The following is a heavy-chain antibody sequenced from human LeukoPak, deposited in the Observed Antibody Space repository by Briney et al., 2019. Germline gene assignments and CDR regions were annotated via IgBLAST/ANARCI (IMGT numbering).Heavy chain of an antibody. D-gene: IGHD6-13*01. CDR2: IYYSGNT. J-gene: IGHJ4*02. CDR1: GGSISSGIYY. V-gene: IGHV4-39*01. Sequence: SETLSLTCTVSGGSISSGIYYWGWIRQPPWKGLERIGSIYYSGNTYYNPSLKSRVTISVDTSKNQLSLKLNSVTAADTAVYYCARHVRQQLPPKAFDYWGQGTLVTVSS. CDR3: ARHVRQQLPPKAFDY.